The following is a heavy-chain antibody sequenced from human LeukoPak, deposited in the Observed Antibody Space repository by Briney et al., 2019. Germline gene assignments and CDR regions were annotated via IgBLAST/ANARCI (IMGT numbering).Heavy chain of an antibody. CDR2: IYYSGST. CDR1: GGSVSSYY. D-gene: IGHD6-19*01. Sequence: SETLSLTCTVSGGSVSSYYLSWIRQPAGKGLEWIGYIYYSGSTNYNPSLKSRVTISVDTSKNQFSLKLSSVTAADTAVYYCARDESSGWYFNWGQGTLVTVSS. CDR3: ARDESSGWYFN. J-gene: IGHJ4*02. V-gene: IGHV4-59*02.